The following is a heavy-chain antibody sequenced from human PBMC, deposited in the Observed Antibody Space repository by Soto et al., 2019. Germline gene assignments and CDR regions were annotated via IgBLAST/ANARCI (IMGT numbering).Heavy chain of an antibody. V-gene: IGHV4-34*01. CDR1: GESFIGYY. CDR2: INHRGST. J-gene: IGHJ5*02. D-gene: IGHD5-12*01. CDR3: ARTDIVTTTFFVP. Sequence: SEPLYLTCAVYGESFIGYYWTWIRQPPGKGLEWIGEINHRGSTNYNPSLKSRVSLSIDTSKNQFSLKLTSVTAADTSVYYCARTDIVTTTFFVPWGQRSPVTVAP.